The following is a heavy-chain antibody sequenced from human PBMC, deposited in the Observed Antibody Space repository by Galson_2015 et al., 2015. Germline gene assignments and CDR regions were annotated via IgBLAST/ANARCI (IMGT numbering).Heavy chain of an antibody. CDR3: VKDYGNSGTAAWFDP. CDR2: ISRTGGAT. D-gene: IGHD1-1*01. V-gene: IGHV3-23*01. Sequence: SLRLSCATSGFTFSAYAMGWIRQGPGKGLEWVSGISRTGGATYYGDSVRGRFTTSRDHSKNTLFLQMNSLRVEDTALYYCVKDYGNSGTAAWFDPWGQGTLVTVSS. J-gene: IGHJ5*02. CDR1: GFTFSAYA.